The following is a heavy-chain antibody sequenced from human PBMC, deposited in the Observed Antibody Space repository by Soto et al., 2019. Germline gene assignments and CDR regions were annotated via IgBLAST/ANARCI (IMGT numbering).Heavy chain of an antibody. CDR2: ISAYNGNT. CDR1: GYTFTSYG. V-gene: IGHV1-18*01. J-gene: IGHJ6*02. Sequence: RASVKVSCKASGYTFTSYGISWVRQAPGQGLEWMGWISAYNGNTNYAQKLQGRVTMTTDTSTSTAYMELRSLRSDDTAVYYCARGLTAYYYYYGMDVWGQGTTVTVSS. D-gene: IGHD1-20*01. CDR3: ARGLTAYYYYYGMDV.